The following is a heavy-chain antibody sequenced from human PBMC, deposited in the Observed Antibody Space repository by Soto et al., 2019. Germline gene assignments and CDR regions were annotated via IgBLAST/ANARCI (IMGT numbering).Heavy chain of an antibody. J-gene: IGHJ6*02. Sequence: GGSLRLSCTASGFTFGDYAMSWFRQAPGKGLEWVGFIRSKAYGGTTEYAASVKGRFTISRDDSKSIAYLQMNSLKTEDTAVYYCTRGYYYAFGVVILPRWYYGMDVWGQGTTVTVSS. CDR1: GFTFGDYA. CDR2: IRSKAYGGTT. CDR3: TRGYYYAFGVVILPRWYYGMDV. V-gene: IGHV3-49*03. D-gene: IGHD3-3*01.